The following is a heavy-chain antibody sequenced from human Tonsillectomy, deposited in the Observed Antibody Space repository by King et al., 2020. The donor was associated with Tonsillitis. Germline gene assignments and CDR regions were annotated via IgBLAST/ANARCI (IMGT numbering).Heavy chain of an antibody. D-gene: IGHD2-2*01. Sequence: VQLVESGGGVVQPGRSLRLSCAASRFTFSSYAMHWVRQAPGKGLEWVAGISYDGSNKYYADSVKGRFTISRDNSKNTRYLQMNSLRAEDTAVFYCARDLGGVVPAAVIDYWGQGTLVTVSS. CDR3: ARDLGGVVPAAVIDY. CDR1: RFTFSSYA. J-gene: IGHJ4*02. V-gene: IGHV3-30-3*01. CDR2: ISYDGSNK.